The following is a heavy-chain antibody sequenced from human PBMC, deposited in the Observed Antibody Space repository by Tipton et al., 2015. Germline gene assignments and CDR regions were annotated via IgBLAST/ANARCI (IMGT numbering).Heavy chain of an antibody. CDR2: ISSRSSTI. CDR1: GFTFSSYS. J-gene: IGHJ3*02. D-gene: IGHD3-10*01. Sequence: SLRLSCAASGFTFSSYSMNWVRQAPGKGPEWVSYISSRSSTIYYADSVKGRFTISRDNAKNSLYLQMNSLRDEDTAVYYCAKTLGLYGSGRYAFDIWGQGAMVTVSS. CDR3: AKTLGLYGSGRYAFDI. V-gene: IGHV3-48*02.